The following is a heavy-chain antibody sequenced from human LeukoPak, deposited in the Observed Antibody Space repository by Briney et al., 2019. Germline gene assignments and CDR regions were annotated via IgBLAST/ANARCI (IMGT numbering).Heavy chain of an antibody. CDR2: IYSCGST. Sequence: GGSLRLSCAASGFTVSSNYMSWVRQAPGKGLEWVSVIYSCGSTYYADSVKGRFTISRHNSKNTLYLQMNSLRAEDTAVYYCATRAIYDLWSGPSFDYWGQGTLVTVSS. D-gene: IGHD3-3*01. CDR1: GFTVSSNY. J-gene: IGHJ4*02. V-gene: IGHV3-53*04. CDR3: ATRAIYDLWSGPSFDY.